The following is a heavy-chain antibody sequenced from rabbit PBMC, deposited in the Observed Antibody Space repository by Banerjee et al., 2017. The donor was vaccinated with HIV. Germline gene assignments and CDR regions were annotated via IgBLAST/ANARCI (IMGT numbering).Heavy chain of an antibody. J-gene: IGHJ3*01. CDR3: ARDLTYGYAGYAYANTRLDL. D-gene: IGHD6-1*01. V-gene: IGHV1S40*01. CDR2: IYAGNSGAT. CDR1: GFSFSSSYW. Sequence: QSLEESGGDLVKPGASLTLTCTASGFSFSSSYWICWVRQAPGKGREWIACIYAGNSGATYYASWAKGRFTISKTSSTTVTLQMTSLTAADTATYFCARDLTYGYAGYAYANTRLDLWGPGTLVTVS.